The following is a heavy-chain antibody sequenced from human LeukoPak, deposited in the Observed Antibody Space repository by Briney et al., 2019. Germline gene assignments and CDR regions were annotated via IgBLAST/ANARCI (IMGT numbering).Heavy chain of an antibody. Sequence: PGGSLRLSCAASGFTFSSYAMSWVRQAPGKGLEWVSAISGSGGSTYYADSVKGRFTISRDTSKNTLYLQMNSLRAEDTAVYYCAAHPGYSSGWYYYWGQETLVTVSS. D-gene: IGHD6-19*01. J-gene: IGHJ4*02. CDR3: AAHPGYSSGWYYY. CDR2: ISGSGGST. V-gene: IGHV3-23*01. CDR1: GFTFSSYA.